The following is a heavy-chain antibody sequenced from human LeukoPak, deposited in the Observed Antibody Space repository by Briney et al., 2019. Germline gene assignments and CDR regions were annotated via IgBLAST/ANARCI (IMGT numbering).Heavy chain of an antibody. V-gene: IGHV3-9*01. Sequence: GGSLRLSCAASGFTFDDYAMHWVRQAPGKGLEWVSGISWNSGSIGYADSVKGRFTISRDNAKNSLYLQMNSLRAEDTALYYCAKDISIVATGAREGGLDYYYGMDVWGQGTTVTVSS. CDR1: GFTFDDYA. CDR3: AKDISIVATGAREGGLDYYYGMDV. D-gene: IGHD5-12*01. CDR2: ISWNSGSI. J-gene: IGHJ6*02.